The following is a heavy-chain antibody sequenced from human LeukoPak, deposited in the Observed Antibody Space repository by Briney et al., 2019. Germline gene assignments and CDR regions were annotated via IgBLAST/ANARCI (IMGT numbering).Heavy chain of an antibody. Sequence: SETLSLTCTVSGGSISSYDWSWIRQPAGKGLEWMGLIYTSGSTNYNPSLKSRGTMSVDTSKNQFSLQVSSVNAADTAVYYCARDRPFYYDILTGYYNWLDPWGQGTLVTVSS. D-gene: IGHD3-9*01. CDR1: GGSISSYD. CDR3: ARDRPFYYDILTGYYNWLDP. J-gene: IGHJ5*02. V-gene: IGHV4-4*07. CDR2: IYTSGST.